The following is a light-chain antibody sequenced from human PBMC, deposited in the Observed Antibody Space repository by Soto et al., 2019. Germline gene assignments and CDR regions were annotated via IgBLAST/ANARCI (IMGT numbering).Light chain of an antibody. J-gene: IGKJ2*01. CDR2: DVS. V-gene: IGKV3-15*01. CDR3: QQYNNWPPYT. Sequence: EVVITQSPGTLSVSPGERATLSCRASQSISRNLAWYQQKPGRAPRLLIYDVSTRATGVPARFSGSGSETEFTLTISSLQSEDFAVYYCQQYNNWPPYTFGQGTKLEIK. CDR1: QSISRN.